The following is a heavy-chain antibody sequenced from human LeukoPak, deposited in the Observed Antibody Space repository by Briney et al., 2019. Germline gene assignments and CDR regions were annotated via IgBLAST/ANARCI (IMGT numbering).Heavy chain of an antibody. CDR1: GGTFNSYA. Sequence: SVKVSCKASGGTFNSYAISWVRQAPGQGLEWMGGIIPIFGTANYAQKFQGRVTITADESTSTAYMELSSLRSEDTAVYYCARSPVAGSVYYGMDVWGQGTTVTVSS. V-gene: IGHV1-69*13. D-gene: IGHD6-19*01. J-gene: IGHJ6*02. CDR3: ARSPVAGSVYYGMDV. CDR2: IIPIFGTA.